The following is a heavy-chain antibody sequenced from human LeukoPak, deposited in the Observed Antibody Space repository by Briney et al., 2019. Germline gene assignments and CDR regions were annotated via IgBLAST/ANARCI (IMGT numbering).Heavy chain of an antibody. CDR1: GFAFNQFA. Sequence: PGGSLRLSCSASGFAFNQFAMHWVRQAPGKGLEWVASIRHDGTNKFYADSVKGRFTISRDTSINTLYLYIHFLRPDDTAVYYCAKHLPPYRDHGGFDNWGQGTLVTASS. CDR3: AKHLPPYRDHGGFDN. J-gene: IGHJ4*02. V-gene: IGHV3-30*02. D-gene: IGHD4-11*01. CDR2: IRHDGTNK.